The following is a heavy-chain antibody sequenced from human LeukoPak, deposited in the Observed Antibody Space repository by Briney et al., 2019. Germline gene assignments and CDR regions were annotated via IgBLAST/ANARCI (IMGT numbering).Heavy chain of an antibody. J-gene: IGHJ6*02. CDR3: AKVRDCSSTSCYRNYGMDV. V-gene: IGHV3-7*03. CDR2: IKEDGSEK. D-gene: IGHD2-2*01. CDR1: GFTFRSYW. Sequence: GGSLRLSCAASGFTFRSYWMSWVRQAPGKGLEWVANIKEDGSEKYYVDSVKGRFTISRDSAKNPLYLQMNSLRVEDTAVYYCAKVRDCSSTSCYRNYGMDVWGQGTTVTVSS.